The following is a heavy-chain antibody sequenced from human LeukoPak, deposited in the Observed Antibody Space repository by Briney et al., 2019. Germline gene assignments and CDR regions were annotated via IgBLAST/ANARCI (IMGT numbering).Heavy chain of an antibody. CDR3: ARGPPRGTAAGPGF. V-gene: IGHV1-2*02. D-gene: IGHD6-13*01. Sequence: ASVKVSCKASGYTFTDYYMHWVRQAPGQGLEWMGWINPNSGGTNYAQKFQGRVTVTRDTSISTAFMDLSSLRSDDTAVFYCARGPPRGTAAGPGFWGQGTLVTVSS. J-gene: IGHJ4*02. CDR2: INPNSGGT. CDR1: GYTFTDYY.